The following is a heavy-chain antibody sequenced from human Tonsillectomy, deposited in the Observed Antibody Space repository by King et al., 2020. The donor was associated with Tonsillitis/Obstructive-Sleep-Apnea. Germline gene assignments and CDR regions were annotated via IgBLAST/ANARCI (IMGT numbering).Heavy chain of an antibody. CDR3: VHSRGHYEYIWGSYRFDY. Sequence: ITLKESGPTLVKPTQTLTLTCTFSGFSLSTGGVGVGWIRQPPGKALQWLALIYWDDDKRSNPSLKSRVTITKDTSKNQVVLRMTNMDPVDTATYYCVHSRGHYEYIWGSYRFDYWGQGALVTVSS. J-gene: IGHJ4*02. D-gene: IGHD3-16*02. V-gene: IGHV2-5*02. CDR1: GFSLSTGGVG. CDR2: IYWDDDK.